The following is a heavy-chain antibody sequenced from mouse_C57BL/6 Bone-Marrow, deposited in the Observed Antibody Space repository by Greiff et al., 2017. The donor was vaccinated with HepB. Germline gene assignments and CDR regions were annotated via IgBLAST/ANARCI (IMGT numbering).Heavy chain of an antibody. CDR1: GYAFSSSW. CDR3: AREKEAPLTKSFAY. J-gene: IGHJ3*01. V-gene: IGHV1-82*01. Sequence: QVQLKQSGPELVKPGASVKISCKASGYAFSSSWMNWVKQRPGKGLEWIGRIYPGDGDTNYNGKFKGKATLTADKSSSTAYMQLSSLTSEDSAVYFCAREKEAPLTKSFAYWGQGTLVTVSA. CDR2: IYPGDGDT. D-gene: IGHD1-1*01.